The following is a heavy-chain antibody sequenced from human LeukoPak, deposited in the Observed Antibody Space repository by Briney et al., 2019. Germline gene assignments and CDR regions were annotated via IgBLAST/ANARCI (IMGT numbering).Heavy chain of an antibody. CDR1: GFNFSSYV. Sequence: PGGSLRLSCAASGFNFSSYVMHWVRQAPGKGLEWVAFIWYDGSNKFYADSVKGRFTISRDTSKNTLYLQMNSLRPEDTAFYYCAKEETAPAATEGSAFDLWGQGTLVTVSS. CDR2: IWYDGSNK. J-gene: IGHJ4*02. CDR3: AKEETAPAATEGSAFDL. V-gene: IGHV3-30*02. D-gene: IGHD2-2*01.